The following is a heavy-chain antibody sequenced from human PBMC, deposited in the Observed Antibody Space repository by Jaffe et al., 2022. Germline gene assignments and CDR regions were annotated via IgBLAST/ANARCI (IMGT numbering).Heavy chain of an antibody. CDR3: ARNPPVHYGDYWFDP. J-gene: IGHJ5*02. D-gene: IGHD4-17*01. V-gene: IGHV4-4*02. Sequence: QVQLQESGPGLVKPSGTLSLTCAVSGGSISSSNWWSWIRQPPGKGLEWIGEIYHSGSTNYNPSLKSRVTISVDKSKNQFSLKLSSVTAADTAVYYCARNPPVHYGDYWFDPWGQGTLVTVSS. CDR1: GGSISSSNW. CDR2: IYHSGST.